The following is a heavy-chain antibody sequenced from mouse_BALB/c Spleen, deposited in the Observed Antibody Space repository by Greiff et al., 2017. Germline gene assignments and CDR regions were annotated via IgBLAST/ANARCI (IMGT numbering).Heavy chain of an antibody. CDR3: AREGTGAY. CDR2: IYPGDGDT. Sequence: VQLQQSGAELARPGASVKLSCKASGYTFTSYWMQWVKQRPGQGLEWIGAIYPGDGDTRYTQKFKGKATLTADKSSSTAYMQLSSLASEDSAVYYCAREGTGAYWGQGTLVTVSA. CDR1: GYTFTSYW. V-gene: IGHV1-87*01. D-gene: IGHD3-3*01. J-gene: IGHJ3*01.